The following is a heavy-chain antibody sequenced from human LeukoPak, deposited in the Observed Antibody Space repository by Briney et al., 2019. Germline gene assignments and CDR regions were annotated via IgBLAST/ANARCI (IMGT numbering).Heavy chain of an antibody. V-gene: IGHV3-73*01. Sequence: PGGSLKLSCAASGFTFSGSAMHWVRQASGKGLEWVGRIRSKANSYATAYAASVKGRFTISRDDPKNTAYLQMNSLKTEDTAVYYCTSPFVTMVRGVIRDYWGQGTLVTVSS. J-gene: IGHJ4*02. CDR1: GFTFSGSA. D-gene: IGHD3-10*01. CDR2: IRSKANSYAT. CDR3: TSPFVTMVRGVIRDY.